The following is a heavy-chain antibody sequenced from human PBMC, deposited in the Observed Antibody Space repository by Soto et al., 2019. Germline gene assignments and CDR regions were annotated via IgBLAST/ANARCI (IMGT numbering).Heavy chain of an antibody. Sequence: QVQLVQSGAEVKKPGASVKVSCKASGYTFTDYGISWVRQAPGQGLEWMGWISTYNGNTIYAQKIQGRVTMTTDTSTSTAYVELRSLISDDTAVYYCAREEGISDWHAFDYWGQGTLVTVSS. J-gene: IGHJ4*02. CDR1: GYTFTDYG. CDR2: ISTYNGNT. D-gene: IGHD6-19*01. CDR3: AREEGISDWHAFDY. V-gene: IGHV1-18*04.